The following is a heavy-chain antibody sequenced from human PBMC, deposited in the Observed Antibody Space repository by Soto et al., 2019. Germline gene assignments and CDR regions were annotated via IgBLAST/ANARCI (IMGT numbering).Heavy chain of an antibody. CDR3: ARDTLELLYYFDY. Sequence: GGSLRLSCAASGFTFSNYWMHWVRQAPGKGLVWVSRINSDGSSASYADSVKGRFTISRDNAKNTLYLQMNSLRAEDTAVYYCARDTLELLYYFDYWGQGALVTVSS. J-gene: IGHJ4*02. V-gene: IGHV3-74*01. CDR2: INSDGSSA. CDR1: GFTFSNYW. D-gene: IGHD1-7*01.